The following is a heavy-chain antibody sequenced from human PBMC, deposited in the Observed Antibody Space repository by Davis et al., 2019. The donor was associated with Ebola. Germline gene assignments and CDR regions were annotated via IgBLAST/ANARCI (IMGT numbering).Heavy chain of an antibody. Sequence: GESLKISCAASGFTFSSYSMNWVRQAPGKGPEWVSSISSSSSYIYYADSVKGRFTISRDNAKNSLYLQMNSLRAEDTAVYYCARISTVTTFDYYYGMDVWGQGTTVTVSS. CDR1: GFTFSSYS. D-gene: IGHD4-17*01. J-gene: IGHJ6*02. V-gene: IGHV3-21*01. CDR2: ISSSSSYI. CDR3: ARISTVTTFDYYYGMDV.